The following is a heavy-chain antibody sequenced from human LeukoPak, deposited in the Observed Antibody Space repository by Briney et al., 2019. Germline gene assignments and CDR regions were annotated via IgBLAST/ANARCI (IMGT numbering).Heavy chain of an antibody. Sequence: ASVKVSCKVSGYTLTELSMHWGRQAPGNRLKWMGGFDPEAGETIYAQKFQGRVTMTEDTSTDTAYMELSSLRSEDTAVYYCATDRGVAAAGTYYYYMDVWGKGTTVTVSS. D-gene: IGHD6-13*01. V-gene: IGHV1-24*01. J-gene: IGHJ6*03. CDR1: GYTLTELS. CDR3: ATDRGVAAAGTYYYYMDV. CDR2: FDPEAGET.